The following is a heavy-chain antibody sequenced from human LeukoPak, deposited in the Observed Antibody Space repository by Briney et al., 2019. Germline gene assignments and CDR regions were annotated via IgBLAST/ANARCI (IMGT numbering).Heavy chain of an antibody. CDR3: ERDRRYDFWSGYYNYKYYYYGMDV. CDR1: GYTFTSYG. J-gene: IGHJ6*02. CDR2: ISTYNGNT. V-gene: IGHV1-18*01. Sequence: ASVKVSCKASGYTFTSYGISWVRQAPGQGLEWMGWISTYNGNTNYAHKFQGRVTLTTDTSTSRASMELRSLRSDDTAVYYCERDRRYDFWSGYYNYKYYYYGMDVWGQGTTVTVSS. D-gene: IGHD3-3*01.